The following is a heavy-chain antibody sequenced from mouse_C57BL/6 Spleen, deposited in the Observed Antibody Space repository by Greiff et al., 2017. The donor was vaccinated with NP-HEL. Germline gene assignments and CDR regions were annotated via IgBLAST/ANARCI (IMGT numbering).Heavy chain of an antibody. Sequence: QVQLQQSGAELVKPGASVKISCKASGYAFSSYWMNWVKQRPGKGLEWIGQIYPGDGDTNYNGKFKGKATLTADKSSSTAYMQLSSLTSEDSAVYFCARSAYYSNGYFDVWGTGTTVTVSS. CDR1: GYAFSSYW. CDR3: ARSAYYSNGYFDV. CDR2: IYPGDGDT. V-gene: IGHV1-80*01. J-gene: IGHJ1*03. D-gene: IGHD2-5*01.